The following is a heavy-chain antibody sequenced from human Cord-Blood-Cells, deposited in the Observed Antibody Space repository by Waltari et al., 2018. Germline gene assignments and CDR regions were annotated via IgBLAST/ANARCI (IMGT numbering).Heavy chain of an antibody. D-gene: IGHD3-3*01. CDR1: GYTLTELS. Sequence: QVQLVQSGAEVKKPGASVKVSCKVSGYTLTELSMHWVRQAPGTGLGWMGGFEPEDGETSYSKRFQGRVTMTEETSTDTAYMELSSLRSEDTAVYYYATTSLGYDFWSGYYTGAFDIWGQGTMVTVSS. CDR3: ATTSLGYDFWSGYYTGAFDI. CDR2: FEPEDGET. J-gene: IGHJ3*02. V-gene: IGHV1-24*01.